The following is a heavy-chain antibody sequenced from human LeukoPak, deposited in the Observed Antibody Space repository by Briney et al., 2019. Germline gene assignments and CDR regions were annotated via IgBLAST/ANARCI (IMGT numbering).Heavy chain of an antibody. D-gene: IGHD2-8*02. CDR3: AREESGGYFDY. CDR1: GFTFTNYY. Sequence: ASVKVSFKASGFTFTNYYMHWVRQAPGQGLEWMGLISPTGSSTNYAQKFRGRVTITRDTSTTTVYMELSSLRSEDTAVYYCAREESGGYFDYWGQGTLVTVSS. CDR2: ISPTGSST. V-gene: IGHV1-46*01. J-gene: IGHJ4*02.